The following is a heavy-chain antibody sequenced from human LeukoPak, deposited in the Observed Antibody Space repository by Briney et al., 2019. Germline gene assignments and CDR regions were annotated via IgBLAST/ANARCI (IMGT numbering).Heavy chain of an antibody. V-gene: IGHV1-69*05. CDR1: GGTFSSYA. CDR2: IIPIFGTA. J-gene: IGHJ4*02. Sequence: ASVKVSCKASGGTFSSYAISWVRQAPGQGLDWMGRIIPIFGTANYAQKFQGRVTITTDESTSTAYMELSSLRSEDTAVYYCARDPIDDILTGYFPSEGFDYWGQGTLVTVSS. D-gene: IGHD3-9*01. CDR3: ARDPIDDILTGYFPSEGFDY.